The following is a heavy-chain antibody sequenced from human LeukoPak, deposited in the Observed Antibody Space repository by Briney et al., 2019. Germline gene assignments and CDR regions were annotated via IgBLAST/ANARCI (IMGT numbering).Heavy chain of an antibody. CDR2: IARSGSTI. CDR3: ARGGWHYVFNY. Sequence: GGSLRLSCAASGFTFNTYEMNWVRQAPGKGLEWLAYIARSGSTIYYADYVKGRFTISRDNAKNSLYLQMNSLRADDTAVYYCARGGWHYVFNYWGQGTLVTVSS. CDR1: GFTFNTYE. J-gene: IGHJ4*02. V-gene: IGHV3-48*03. D-gene: IGHD6-19*01.